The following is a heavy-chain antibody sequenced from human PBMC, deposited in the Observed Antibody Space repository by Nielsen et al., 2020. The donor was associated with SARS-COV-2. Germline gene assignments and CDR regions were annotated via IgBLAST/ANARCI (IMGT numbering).Heavy chain of an antibody. CDR3: AGDQASLDYDYVWGSYRAY. D-gene: IGHD3-16*02. CDR2: INTNTGNP. J-gene: IGHJ4*02. Sequence: WVRQAPGQGLEWMGWINTNTGNPTYAQGFTGRFVFSLDTSVSTAYLQISSLKAEDTAVYYCAGDQASLDYDYVWGSYRAYWGQGTLVTVSS. V-gene: IGHV7-4-1*02.